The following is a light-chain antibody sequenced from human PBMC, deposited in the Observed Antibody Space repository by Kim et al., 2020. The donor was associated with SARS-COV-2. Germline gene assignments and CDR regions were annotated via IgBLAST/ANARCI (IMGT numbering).Light chain of an antibody. Sequence: VYPVQTASITCSGDKLGDKYACWYQQKPGQSPVLVIYQDSKRPSGIPERFSGSNSGNTATLTISGTQAMDEADYYCQAWDSSTVVFGGGTQLTVL. CDR1: KLGDKY. CDR2: QDS. V-gene: IGLV3-1*01. J-gene: IGLJ2*01. CDR3: QAWDSSTVV.